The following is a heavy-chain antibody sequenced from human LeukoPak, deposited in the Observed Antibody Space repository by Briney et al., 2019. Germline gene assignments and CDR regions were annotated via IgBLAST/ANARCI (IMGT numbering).Heavy chain of an antibody. V-gene: IGHV3-23*01. J-gene: IGHJ4*02. D-gene: IGHD3-22*01. Sequence: GGSLRLYCAASGFTFSSYAMRWVRQAPGKGLVWVSAISGSGGSTYYADSVKGQFTISIDNSKNTLYLQMNSQRAEDTAVYYCAKAGLSYDSSGYYNYFDYWGQGTLVTVSS. CDR3: AKAGLSYDSSGYYNYFDY. CDR1: GFTFSSYA. CDR2: ISGSGGST.